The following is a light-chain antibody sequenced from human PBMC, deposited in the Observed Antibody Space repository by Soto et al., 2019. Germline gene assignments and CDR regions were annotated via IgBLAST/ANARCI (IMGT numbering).Light chain of an antibody. V-gene: IGKV1-5*03. Sequence: DLQMTPSPSTLSASVGARVTITSRASQSVSIRLAWYQHKAGKAPNLLIHRASSLEDGVSSRFSGSGSGTEFTLTISSLQPDDSATYYCQQYNSYRAFGQGTKV. J-gene: IGKJ1*01. CDR1: QSVSIR. CDR3: QQYNSYRA. CDR2: RAS.